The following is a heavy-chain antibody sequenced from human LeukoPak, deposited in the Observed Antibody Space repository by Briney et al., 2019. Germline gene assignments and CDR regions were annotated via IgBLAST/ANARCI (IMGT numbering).Heavy chain of an antibody. CDR2: IYYSGST. Sequence: SETLSLTCTVSGGSISSYYWSWIRQPPGKGLEWIGYIYYSGSTNYNPSLKSRVIISVDTSKNQFSLKLSSVTAADTAVYYCARSGYSGYYGYWGQGTLVTVSS. CDR1: GGSISSYY. D-gene: IGHD5-12*01. CDR3: ARSGYSGYYGY. V-gene: IGHV4-59*01. J-gene: IGHJ4*02.